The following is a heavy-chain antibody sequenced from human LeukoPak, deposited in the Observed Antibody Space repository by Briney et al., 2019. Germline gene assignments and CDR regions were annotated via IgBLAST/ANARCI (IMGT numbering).Heavy chain of an antibody. CDR1: GGSISTYY. J-gene: IGHJ6*03. CDR2: IYTSGST. Sequence: SETLSLTCTVAGGSISTYYWSWIRQPAGKGLDWVGRIYTSGSTNYNPSLKSRVTMSEDTSKNQFSLKLSSVTAADTAVYYCARDGGTMVRPSDFYMDVWGKGTTVTVSS. D-gene: IGHD3-10*01. CDR3: ARDGGTMVRPSDFYMDV. V-gene: IGHV4-4*07.